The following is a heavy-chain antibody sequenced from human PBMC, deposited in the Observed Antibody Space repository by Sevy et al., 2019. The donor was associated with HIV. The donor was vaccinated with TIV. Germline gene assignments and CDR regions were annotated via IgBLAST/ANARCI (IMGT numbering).Heavy chain of an antibody. V-gene: IGHV1-18*01. Sequence: ASVKVSCKVSGYTFSTYRITWVRQAPGQGLQWMGWISPHNGDTNYAQTLQGRVSMITDSSTTTAYMELKSLRSDDTAVYYCARAYCSGGSCYSLAFWGQGTLVTVSS. CDR2: ISPHNGDT. CDR3: ARAYCSGGSCYSLAF. CDR1: GYTFSTYR. J-gene: IGHJ4*02. D-gene: IGHD2-15*01.